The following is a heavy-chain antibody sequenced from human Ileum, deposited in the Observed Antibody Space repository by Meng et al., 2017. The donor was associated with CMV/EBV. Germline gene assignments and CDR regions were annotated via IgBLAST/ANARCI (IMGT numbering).Heavy chain of an antibody. CDR3: ARGDISRGRLMDV. CDR2: VYSSGRS. Sequence: GESLKISCAASGFSININDMNWVRQAPGKGLEWVSVVYSSGRSNYADSVRGGFTASTETSRNTLYFEMNGLSADDEAVYYYARGDISRGRLMDVWGQGTTVTVSS. D-gene: IGHD3-3*02. J-gene: IGHJ6*02. CDR1: GFSININD. V-gene: IGHV3-53*01.